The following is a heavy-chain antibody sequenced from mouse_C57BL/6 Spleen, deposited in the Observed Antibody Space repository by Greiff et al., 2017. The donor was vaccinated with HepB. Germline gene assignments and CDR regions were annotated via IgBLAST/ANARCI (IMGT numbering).Heavy chain of an antibody. CDR2: INPNNGGT. Sequence: EVKLQESGPELVKPGASVKMSCKASGYTFTDYNMHWVKQSHGKSLEWIGYINPNNGGTSYNQKFKGKATLTVNKSSSTAYMELRSLTSEDSAVYYCARDYYGSRGDWGQGTTLTVAS. D-gene: IGHD1-1*01. CDR1: GYTFTDYN. V-gene: IGHV1-22*01. CDR3: ARDYYGSRGD. J-gene: IGHJ2*01.